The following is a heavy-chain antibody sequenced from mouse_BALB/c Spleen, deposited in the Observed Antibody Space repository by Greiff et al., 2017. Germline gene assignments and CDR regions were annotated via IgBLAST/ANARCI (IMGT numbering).Heavy chain of an antibody. Sequence: QVQLKQSGAELARPGASVKMSCKASGYTFTSYTMHWVKQRPGQGLEWIGYINPSSGYTNYNPKFKDKATLTADKSSSTAYMQLSSLTSEDPAVYTCARAIYYYGSSYLWFADWGQGTLVTVSA. D-gene: IGHD1-1*01. V-gene: IGHV1-4*01. CDR3: ARAIYYYGSSYLWFAD. J-gene: IGHJ3*01. CDR1: GYTFTSYT. CDR2: INPSSGYT.